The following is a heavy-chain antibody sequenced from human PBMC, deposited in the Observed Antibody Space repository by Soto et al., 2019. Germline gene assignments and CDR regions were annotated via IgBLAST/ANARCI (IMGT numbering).Heavy chain of an antibody. Sequence: PGGSLRLSCAASGFTFSSFGISWVRQAPGKGLEWLSGIIGSSTYISYGDTVKGRITTSRDNAKNSVYLEMNSLRADDTAVYYCVRGVETGRADHCHCGRGVWGQGTSVTASS. CDR2: IIGSSTYI. J-gene: IGHJ6*02. CDR3: VRGVETGRADHCHCGRGV. D-gene: IGHD5-18*01. V-gene: IGHV3-21*01. CDR1: GFTFSSFG.